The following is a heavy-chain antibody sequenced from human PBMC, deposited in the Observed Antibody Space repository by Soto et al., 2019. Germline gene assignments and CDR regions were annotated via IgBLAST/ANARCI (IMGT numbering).Heavy chain of an antibody. CDR1: GFTFSSYA. Sequence: EVQLLESGGGLVQPGGSLRLSCAASGFTFSSYAMSWVRQAPGKGLEWVSAISGSGGSTYYADSVKGRFTISRDNSKNTLYLQMNSLRAEDTAVYYCANQYYYDSSGYYSFDYWGQGTLVTVSS. D-gene: IGHD3-22*01. V-gene: IGHV3-23*01. CDR3: ANQYYYDSSGYYSFDY. CDR2: ISGSGGST. J-gene: IGHJ4*02.